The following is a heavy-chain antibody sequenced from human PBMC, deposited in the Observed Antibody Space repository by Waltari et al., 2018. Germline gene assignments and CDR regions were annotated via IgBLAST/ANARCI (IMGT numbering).Heavy chain of an antibody. D-gene: IGHD6-6*01. CDR1: GFAFSNHW. Sequence: EVQLVESGGGLVQPGESLTLSCAASGFAFSNHWMSWVRQAPGGGLEWVANIRRDGTQKHYVDSVKGRFTISRDNAENSLYLQMGSLRVEDTAVYYCARTDATSSGYFDNWGQGTLVVVSS. CDR2: IRRDGTQK. V-gene: IGHV3-7*01. CDR3: ARTDATSSGYFDN. J-gene: IGHJ4*02.